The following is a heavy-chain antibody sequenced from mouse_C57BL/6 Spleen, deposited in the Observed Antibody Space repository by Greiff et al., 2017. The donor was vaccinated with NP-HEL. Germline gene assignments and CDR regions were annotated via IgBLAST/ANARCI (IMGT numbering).Heavy chain of an antibody. CDR2: IWSGGST. J-gene: IGHJ4*01. V-gene: IGHV2-2*01. CDR3: ARKPSLLLRSYAMDY. Sequence: QVQLKESGPGLVQPSQSLSIPCTVSGFSLTSYGVHWVRQSPGKGLEWLGVIWSGGSTDYNAAFISRLSISKDNSKGQVFFKMNSLQADDTARYYCARKPSLLLRSYAMDYWGQGTSDTVSS. CDR1: GFSLTSYG. D-gene: IGHD1-1*01.